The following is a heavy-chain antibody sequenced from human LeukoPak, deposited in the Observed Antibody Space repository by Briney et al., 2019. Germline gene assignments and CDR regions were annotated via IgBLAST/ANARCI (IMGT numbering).Heavy chain of an antibody. CDR3: ARDRGSGWYTA. J-gene: IGHJ5*02. V-gene: IGHV4-59*01. CDR2: IYYSGST. D-gene: IGHD6-19*01. Sequence: SETLSLNCTVSGGSISSYYWSWIRQPPGKGLEWIGYIYYSGSTNYNPSLKSRVTISVDTSKNQFSLKLSSVTAADTAVYYCARDRGSGWYTAWGQGTLVTVSS. CDR1: GGSISSYY.